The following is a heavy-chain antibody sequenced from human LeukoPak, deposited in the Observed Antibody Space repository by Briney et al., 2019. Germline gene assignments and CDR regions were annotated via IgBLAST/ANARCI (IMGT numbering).Heavy chain of an antibody. D-gene: IGHD5-18*01. Sequence: GESLKISSKGSGYSFSSHWIAWVRQMPGKGLEWMGMIYPGDSDTRYSPSFRGQVTISGDKSISTAYLQWSSLKASDTAMYYCARQRERGYSYVDWGQGTLVTVSS. V-gene: IGHV5-51*01. CDR2: IYPGDSDT. CDR1: GYSFSSHW. CDR3: ARQRERGYSYVD. J-gene: IGHJ4*02.